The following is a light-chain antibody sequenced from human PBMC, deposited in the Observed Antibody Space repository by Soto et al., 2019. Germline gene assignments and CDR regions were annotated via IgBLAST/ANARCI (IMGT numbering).Light chain of an antibody. CDR2: EAS. V-gene: IGKV1-5*01. CDR3: QQYNRSPLT. CDR1: QSISSW. Sequence: DIQMTQSPSTLSASVGDRVTITYRANQSISSWLAWYQQKRGKAPNLLIYEASSLQSGVPSRFSGSGSGAELTLTISSLQPDDFATYYCQQYNRSPLTFGGGTKVEIK. J-gene: IGKJ4*01.